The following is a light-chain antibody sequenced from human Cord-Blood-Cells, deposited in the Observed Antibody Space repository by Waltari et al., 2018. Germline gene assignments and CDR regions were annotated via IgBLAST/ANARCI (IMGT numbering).Light chain of an antibody. CDR2: EVS. J-gene: IGLJ1*01. V-gene: IGLV2-8*01. CDR1: SSDVGGYNY. CDR3: SSYAGSNNFV. Sequence: QSALTQPPSASGSPGQSVTIPCPGTSSDVGGYNYVSWYQRHPGKAPKLMIYEVSKRPSGDPDRFSGSKAGNTASLTVSGLQAEDEADDYCSSYAGSNNFVFGTGTKVTVL.